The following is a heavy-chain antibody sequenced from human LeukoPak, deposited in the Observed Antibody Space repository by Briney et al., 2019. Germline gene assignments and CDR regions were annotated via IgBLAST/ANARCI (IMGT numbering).Heavy chain of an antibody. V-gene: IGHV5-51*01. CDR2: IYPGDSDT. D-gene: IGHD5-12*01. J-gene: IGHJ4*02. Sequence: GESLKIPCKGSGYSFTSYWIGWVRQMPGKGLEWMGIIYPGDSDTRYSPSFQGQVTISADKSISTAYLQWSSLKASDTAMYYCATTNGYSGYDPSLFDYWGQGTLVTVSS. CDR1: GYSFTSYW. CDR3: ATTNGYSGYDPSLFDY.